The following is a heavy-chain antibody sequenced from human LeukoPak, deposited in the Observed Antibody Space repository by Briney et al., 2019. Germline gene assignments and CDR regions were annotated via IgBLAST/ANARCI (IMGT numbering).Heavy chain of an antibody. Sequence: GGSLRLSCAASGFTFTNAWMTWVRQAPGKGLEWVGRIKSKGDGETTDYAAPVKGRFTMSRDDSEATLYLQMNSLKAEDTAVYYCATDLGLTMIRGVIVHWGQGALVTVPS. CDR2: IKSKGDGETT. CDR3: ATDLGLTMIRGVIVH. V-gene: IGHV3-15*01. J-gene: IGHJ4*02. CDR1: GFTFTNAW. D-gene: IGHD3-10*01.